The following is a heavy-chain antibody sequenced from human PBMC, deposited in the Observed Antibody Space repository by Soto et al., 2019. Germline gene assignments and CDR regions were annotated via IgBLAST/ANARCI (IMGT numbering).Heavy chain of an antibody. V-gene: IGHV3-23*01. CDR1: GFTFSTYA. J-gene: IGHJ4*02. D-gene: IGHD1-26*01. CDR2: ISSGGDT. Sequence: EVQLLESGGGLVQPGGSLRLSCAASGFTFSTYAMSWVRQAPGKGLEWVSAISSGGDTYYTDSVKGRFTIARDNSKNTLYLQMTSLRAEDTAVYYCAKNQWELVYWGQGTLVTVSS. CDR3: AKNQWELVY.